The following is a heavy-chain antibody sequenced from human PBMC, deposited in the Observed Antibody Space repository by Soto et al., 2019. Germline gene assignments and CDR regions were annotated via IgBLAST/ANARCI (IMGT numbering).Heavy chain of an antibody. CDR3: AKDSLRYCSSTSCYYTDY. J-gene: IGHJ4*02. CDR1: GFTFSSYG. V-gene: IGHV3-30*18. D-gene: IGHD2-2*01. Sequence: QVQLVESGGGVVQPGRSLRLSCAASGFTFSSYGMHWVRQAPGKGLEWVAVISYDGSNKYYADSVKGRFTISRDNSKNTLYLQMNSLRAEDTVVYYCAKDSLRYCSSTSCYYTDYWVQGTLVTVSS. CDR2: ISYDGSNK.